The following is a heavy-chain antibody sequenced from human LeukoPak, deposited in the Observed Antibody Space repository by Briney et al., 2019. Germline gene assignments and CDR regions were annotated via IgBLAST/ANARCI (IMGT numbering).Heavy chain of an antibody. CDR1: GFTFSSYS. J-gene: IGHJ4*02. D-gene: IGHD3-10*01. V-gene: IGHV3-21*01. Sequence: GGSLRLSCAASGFTFSSYSMNWVRQAPGKGLEWVSSISSSSSYIYYAGSVKGRFTSSGDNAKNSLYLQMNSLRAEDTAVYYCARDLNYYPYWGQGTLVTVSS. CDR3: ARDLNYYPY. CDR2: ISSSSSYI.